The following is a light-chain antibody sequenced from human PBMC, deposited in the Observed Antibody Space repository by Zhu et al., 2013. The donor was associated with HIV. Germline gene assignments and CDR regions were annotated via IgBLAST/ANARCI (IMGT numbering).Light chain of an antibody. CDR3: QQYDTSST. CDR1: QGISTR. J-gene: IGKJ4*01. Sequence: DIQMTQSPSSVSASVGDRVSFTCRASQGISTRLAWYQQKPGEAPNLLIYGASKLQSGVPSRFSGSGSGTDFTLTITNVQPDDFATYYCQQYDTSSTFGEGTE. CDR2: GAS. V-gene: IGKV1-12*01.